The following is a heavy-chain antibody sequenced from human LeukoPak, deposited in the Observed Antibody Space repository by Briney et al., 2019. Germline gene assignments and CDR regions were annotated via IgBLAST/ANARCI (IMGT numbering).Heavy chain of an antibody. V-gene: IGHV1-18*01. D-gene: IGHD6-13*01. J-gene: IGHJ4*02. CDR3: ARTSAYGSSWHSY. Sequence: GASVKVSCKASGYTFTSYGISWVRQAPGHGLEWMGWISIYNGNTNYTQNLQGRVTMTTDTSTNTAYMELRSLRSDDTAVYYCARTSAYGSSWHSYWGQGTLVTVSS. CDR1: GYTFTSYG. CDR2: ISIYNGNT.